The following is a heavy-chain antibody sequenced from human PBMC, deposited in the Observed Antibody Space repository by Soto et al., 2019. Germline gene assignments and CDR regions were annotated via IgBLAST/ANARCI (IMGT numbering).Heavy chain of an antibody. CDR1: GGSITSSGYY. CDR3: ARGGGSTKVDY. V-gene: IGHV4-31*03. Sequence: QVQLQESGPGLVKPSQTLSLTCTVSGGSITSSGYYWSWIRQHPGEGLEWIGFTSNSGSTSYNPSLKSRVTRSVDRSSNQFSLNLKSVTAADAAVYYCARGGGSTKVDYWGQGTLVTVSP. J-gene: IGHJ4*02. CDR2: TSNSGST. D-gene: IGHD2-2*01.